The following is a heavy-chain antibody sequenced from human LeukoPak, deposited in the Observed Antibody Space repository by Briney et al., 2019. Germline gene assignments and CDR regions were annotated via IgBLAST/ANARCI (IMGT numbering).Heavy chain of an antibody. J-gene: IGHJ4*02. V-gene: IGHV3-23*01. CDR3: ADYGVSGVRNNFY. Sequence: GGSLRLSCAASGLAFSSYAMSWVRQAPGKGLEWVSTISVASNTFYVDSVKGRFTISRDNSRNTVYLQMTSLRADDTAVYYCADYGVSGVRNNFYWGQGTLVTVSS. CDR1: GLAFSSYA. CDR2: ISVASNT. D-gene: IGHD3-3*01.